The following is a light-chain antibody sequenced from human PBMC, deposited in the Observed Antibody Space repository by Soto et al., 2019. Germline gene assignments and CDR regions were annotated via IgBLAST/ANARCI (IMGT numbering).Light chain of an antibody. CDR1: NSNIGASND. J-gene: IGLJ3*02. Sequence: QSVLTQPPSVSGAPGQRVTISCTGGNSNIGASNDVHWYQQIPGTAPKLLIYGDNNRPSGVPDRFSCSKSGTSASLAITGLHAEDEADYYCHSYDSSLSGSVFGGGTKLTVL. CDR2: GDN. CDR3: HSYDSSLSGSV. V-gene: IGLV1-40*01.